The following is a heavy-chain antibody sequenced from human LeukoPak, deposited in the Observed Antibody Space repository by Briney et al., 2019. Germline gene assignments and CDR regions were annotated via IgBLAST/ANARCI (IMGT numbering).Heavy chain of an antibody. Sequence: GGSLRLSCAASGFTFSSYSMNWVRQAPGKGLEWVSVIYSGGSTYYADSVKGRFTISRDNSKNTLYLQMNSLRAEDTAVYYCARAVRGENYYYYYMDVWGKGTTVTISS. D-gene: IGHD3-16*01. J-gene: IGHJ6*03. V-gene: IGHV3-66*01. CDR3: ARAVRGENYYYYYMDV. CDR1: GFTFSSYS. CDR2: IYSGGST.